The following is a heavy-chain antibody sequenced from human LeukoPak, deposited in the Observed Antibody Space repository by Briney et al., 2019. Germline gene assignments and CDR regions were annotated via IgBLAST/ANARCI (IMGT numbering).Heavy chain of an antibody. CDR3: ARDKKVAIPYYWYSMAV. D-gene: IGHD2-2*02. J-gene: IGHJ6*03. V-gene: IGHV4-34*01. CDR2: INHSGST. Sequence: SSETLTLTCAVYGVSFSGYYWSWIRQPPGKGLEWIGEINHSGSTNYNPSLKSRVTISVDTSKNQFSLKLSSVTAADTAVYYCARDKKVAIPYYWYSMAVSGKRCTVTVSS. CDR1: GVSFSGYY.